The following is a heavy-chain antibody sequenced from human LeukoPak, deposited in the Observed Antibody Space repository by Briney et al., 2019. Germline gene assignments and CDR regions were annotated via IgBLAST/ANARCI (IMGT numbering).Heavy chain of an antibody. CDR2: INPNSGGT. J-gene: IGHJ4*02. CDR3: ARDLSRAGATDDV. V-gene: IGHV1-2*02. D-gene: IGHD1-26*01. CDR1: GYTFTGYY. Sequence: ASVKVSCKASGYTFTGYYMHWVRQAPGQGLEWMGWINPNSGGTNYAQKFQGRVTMTRDTSISTAYMELSRLRSDDTAVYYCARDLSRAGATDDVWGQGTLVTVSS.